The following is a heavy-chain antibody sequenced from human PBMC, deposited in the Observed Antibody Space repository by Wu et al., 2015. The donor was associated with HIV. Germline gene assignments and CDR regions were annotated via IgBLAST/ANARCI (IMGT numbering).Heavy chain of an antibody. CDR1: GGTFRSYA. J-gene: IGHJ3*02. CDR2: IIPMYDSP. Sequence: QVPLVQSGAEVKMPGSSVKVSCKPSGGTFRSYAISWVRQAPGQGLEWMGRIIPMYDSPTNSEKFQGRVIISADESGSTVYMELNNLRSEDTAVYYCARGAQLELYLGDAFDIWGQGTMVTVSS. CDR3: ARGAQLELYLGDAFDI. V-gene: IGHV1-69*15. D-gene: IGHD1-1*01.